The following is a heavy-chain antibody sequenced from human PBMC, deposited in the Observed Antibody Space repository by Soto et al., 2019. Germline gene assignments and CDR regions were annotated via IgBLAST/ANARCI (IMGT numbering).Heavy chain of an antibody. V-gene: IGHV3-7*01. CDR1: GFSFRDYW. CDR3: ARGKDCRREGTYYIAVAV. CDR2: IKQDGCEE. Sequence: EEQLVASVGGLVQPGGSLRLSCTAAGFSFRDYWVTWVRQAPGKGLDLVANIKQDGCEEYYLDSLNGRFTISRDNAKNSVHLLMNSLRAEDTAVYYCARGKDCRREGTYYIAVAVLGKVTTVTASA. D-gene: IGHD1-26*01. J-gene: IGHJ6*04.